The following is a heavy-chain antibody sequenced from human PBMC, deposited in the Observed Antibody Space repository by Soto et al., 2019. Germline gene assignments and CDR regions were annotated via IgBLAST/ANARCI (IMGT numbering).Heavy chain of an antibody. Sequence: GSLRLSCASSGFTFSSYAMSWVRQAPGKGLEWFSAISGSGGSTYYADSVKGRFTISRDNSKNTLYLQMNSLRAEDTAVYYCAKDARGITIFGVVMVGSYFDSWGQGTLVTVSS. D-gene: IGHD3-3*01. CDR1: GFTFSSYA. J-gene: IGHJ4*02. CDR2: ISGSGGST. V-gene: IGHV3-23*01. CDR3: AKDARGITIFGVVMVGSYFDS.